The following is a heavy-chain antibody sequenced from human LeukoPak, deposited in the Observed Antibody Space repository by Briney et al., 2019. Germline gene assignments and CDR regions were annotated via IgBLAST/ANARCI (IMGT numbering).Heavy chain of an antibody. CDR2: IYWDGDT. Sequence: SGPTLVNPTQTLTLTCTFSGFSLSTSGVGVGWIRQPPGKALEWLALIYWDGDTRYSPSLRSRLTITKDTSKNQVVLTMTNMDPVDTATYYCAHRRISSGSSRRPKYSDYWGQGTLVAVSS. J-gene: IGHJ4*02. V-gene: IGHV2-5*02. D-gene: IGHD6-6*01. CDR1: GFSLSTSGVG. CDR3: AHRRISSGSSRRPKYSDY.